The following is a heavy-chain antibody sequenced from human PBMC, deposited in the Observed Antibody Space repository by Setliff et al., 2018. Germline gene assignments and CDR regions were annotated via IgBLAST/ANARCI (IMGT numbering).Heavy chain of an antibody. CDR1: GFTFSSYE. J-gene: IGHJ4*02. D-gene: IGHD3-3*01. CDR2: ISGSGSSI. V-gene: IGHV3-48*03. CDR3: ARLYRPESRYYFFDY. Sequence: GGSLRLSCAASGFTFSSYEMNWVRQAPGKGLEWVSYISGSGSSIFYADSVKGRFTISRDNAKNSLYLQMNSLRAEDTAVHYCARLYRPESRYYFFDYCGQGTLVTVSS.